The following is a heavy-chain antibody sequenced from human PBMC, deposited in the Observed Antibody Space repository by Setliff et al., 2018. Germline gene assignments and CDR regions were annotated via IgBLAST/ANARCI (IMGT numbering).Heavy chain of an antibody. D-gene: IGHD3-3*01. Sequence: SETLSLTCSVSDFSINSGYYWGWIRQSPGEGLEWIGSIYRNGNTYYNPSLKSRATISVDTSKNQLSLKLNSVTAADTAVYYCAISTIFGVVSLTPDAFDIWGQGTMVTVSS. CDR1: DFSINSGYY. CDR3: AISTIFGVVSLTPDAFDI. V-gene: IGHV4-38-2*01. J-gene: IGHJ3*02. CDR2: IYRNGNT.